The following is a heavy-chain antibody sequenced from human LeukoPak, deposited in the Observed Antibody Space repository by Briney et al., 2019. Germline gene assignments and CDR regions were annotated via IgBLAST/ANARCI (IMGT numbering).Heavy chain of an antibody. CDR1: GFTFSSYE. V-gene: IGHV3-48*03. J-gene: IGHJ4*02. CDR3: ARDYGGSSPFDY. Sequence: SGGSLRLSCAASGFTFSSYEMNWVRQAPGKGLEWVSYISSSGSTIYYADSVKGRFTISRDNAKNSLYLQMNSLRAEDTAVHYCARDYGGSSPFDYWGQGTLVTVSS. CDR2: ISSSGSTI. D-gene: IGHD4-23*01.